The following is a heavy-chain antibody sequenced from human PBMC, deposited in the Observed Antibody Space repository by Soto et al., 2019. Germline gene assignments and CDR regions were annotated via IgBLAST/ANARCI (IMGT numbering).Heavy chain of an antibody. CDR2: MIPLLGIA. Sequence: QVQLVQSGAEVKKPGSSVKVSCKASGGTFSSYTISWVRQAPGQGREWLGRMIPLLGIANYAQKFQGRVTLTADKSTRTAYMELSSLRSEDTAVYYGASMYSWSYDDWGQETLVTVSS. CDR1: GGTFSSYT. J-gene: IGHJ4*02. D-gene: IGHD1-26*01. V-gene: IGHV1-69*02. CDR3: ASMYSWSYDD.